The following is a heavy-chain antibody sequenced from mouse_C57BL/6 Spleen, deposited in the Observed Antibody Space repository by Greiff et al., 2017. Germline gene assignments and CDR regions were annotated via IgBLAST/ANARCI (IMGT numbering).Heavy chain of an antibody. CDR2: INPNNGGT. D-gene: IGHD2-2*01. CDR1: GYTFTDYY. CDR3: ARGGYGFAY. J-gene: IGHJ3*01. V-gene: IGHV1-26*01. Sequence: VQLQQSGPELVKPGASVKISCKASGYTFTDYYMNWVKQSHGKSLEWIGDINPNNGGTSYNQKFKGKATLTVDKSSSTAYMELRSLTSEDSAVYYCARGGYGFAYWGKGTLVTVSA.